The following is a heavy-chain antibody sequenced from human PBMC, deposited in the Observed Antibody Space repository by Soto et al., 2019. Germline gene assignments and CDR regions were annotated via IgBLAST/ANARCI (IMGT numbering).Heavy chain of an antibody. CDR3: TKDLWPYLPAGGEFDS. D-gene: IGHD3-16*01. CDR2: ISGSAGST. J-gene: IGHJ4*02. Sequence: GGSLRLSCAASGFTFSSYAMSWVRQAPGKGLEWVSAISGSAGSTHYADSVRGRFTISRDNSKNTLYLQMNSLRAEDTAVFYCTKDLWPYLPAGGEFDSWGQGTLVTVSS. CDR1: GFTFSSYA. V-gene: IGHV3-23*01.